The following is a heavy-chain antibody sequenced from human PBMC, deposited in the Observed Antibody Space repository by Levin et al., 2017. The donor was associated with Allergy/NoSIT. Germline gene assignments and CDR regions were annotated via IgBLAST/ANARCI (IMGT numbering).Heavy chain of an antibody. V-gene: IGHV3-30*18. J-gene: IGHJ6*02. CDR3: AKDSERYYDYVWGSSGMDG. Sequence: GGSLRLSCAASGFTFSSYGMHWVRQAPGKGLEWVAVISYDGSNKYYADSVKGRFTISRDNSKNTLYLQMNSLRAEDTAVYYCAKDSERYYDYVWGSSGMDGWGQGTTVTVSS. CDR2: ISYDGSNK. CDR1: GFTFSSYG. D-gene: IGHD3-16*01.